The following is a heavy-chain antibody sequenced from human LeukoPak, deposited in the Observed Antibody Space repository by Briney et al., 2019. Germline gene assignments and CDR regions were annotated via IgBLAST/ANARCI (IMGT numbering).Heavy chain of an antibody. V-gene: IGHV1-24*01. J-gene: IGHJ6*02. CDR1: GYTLTELS. CDR3: ATGAPSARDYYYYYGMDV. Sequence: ASVKVSCKVSGYTLTELSMHWVRQAPGKGLEWMGGFDPEDGETIYAQKFQSRVTMTEDTSTDTAYMELSSLRSEDTAVYYCATGAPSARDYYYYYGMDVWGQGTTVTVSS. D-gene: IGHD1-26*01. CDR2: FDPEDGET.